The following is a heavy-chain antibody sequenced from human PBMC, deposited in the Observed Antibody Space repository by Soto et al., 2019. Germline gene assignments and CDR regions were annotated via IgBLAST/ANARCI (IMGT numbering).Heavy chain of an antibody. CDR2: INAGNGNT. V-gene: IGHV1-3*01. CDR3: ARAPPMPYCTNGVCPLDY. Sequence: GASVKVSCKASGYTFTSYGISWVRQAPGQRLEWMGWINAGNGNTKYSQKFQGRVTITRDTSASTAYMELSSLRSEDTAVYYCARAPPMPYCTNGVCPLDYWGQGTLVTVSS. CDR1: GYTFTSYG. D-gene: IGHD2-8*01. J-gene: IGHJ4*02.